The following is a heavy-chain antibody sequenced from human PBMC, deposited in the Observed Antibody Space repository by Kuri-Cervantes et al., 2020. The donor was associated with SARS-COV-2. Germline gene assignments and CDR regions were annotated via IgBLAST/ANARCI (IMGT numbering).Heavy chain of an antibody. D-gene: IGHD2-15*01. CDR3: ARRVVVAATPLFDY. CDR1: GFTFSSYA. Sequence: GESLKISCAASGFTFSSYAMHWVRQAPGKGLEWVAVISYDGSNKYYADSVKGRFTISRDNSKNTLYLQMNSLRAEDTAVYYCARRVVVAATPLFDYWGQGTLVTVSS. V-gene: IGHV3-30*04. CDR2: ISYDGSNK. J-gene: IGHJ4*02.